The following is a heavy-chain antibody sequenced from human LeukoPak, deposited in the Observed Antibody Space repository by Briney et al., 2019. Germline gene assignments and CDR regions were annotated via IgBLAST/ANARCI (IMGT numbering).Heavy chain of an antibody. Sequence: ASVKVSCKASGYTFNRNAINWVRQAPGQGLEWMGWINTKTGTPTYAQGFTGRFVFSLDTSVSTAYLQISSLKAEDTAVYYCARDMLGFDYWGQGTLVTVSS. CDR2: INTKTGTP. CDR3: ARDMLGFDY. J-gene: IGHJ4*02. V-gene: IGHV7-4-1*02. CDR1: GYTFNRNA. D-gene: IGHD3-16*01.